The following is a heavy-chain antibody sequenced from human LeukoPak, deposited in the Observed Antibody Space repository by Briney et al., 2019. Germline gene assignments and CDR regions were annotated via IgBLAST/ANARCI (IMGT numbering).Heavy chain of an antibody. CDR3: AKERYQLLSDFDY. J-gene: IGHJ4*02. D-gene: IGHD2-2*01. V-gene: IGHV3-30*02. Sequence: GGSLRLSCAASGFTFSSYGMHWVRQAPGKGLEWVAFIRYDGSNKYYADSVKGRFTISRDNSKNTLYLQMNSLRAEDTAVYYCAKERYQLLSDFDYWGQGTLVTVSS. CDR2: IRYDGSNK. CDR1: GFTFSSYG.